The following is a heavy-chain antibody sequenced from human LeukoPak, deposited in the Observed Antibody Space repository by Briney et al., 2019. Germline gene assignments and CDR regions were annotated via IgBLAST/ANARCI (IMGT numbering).Heavy chain of an antibody. CDR2: IIPIFGTA. CDR3: ATSFRYCSSTSCRAFDI. Sequence: SVKLSCKASGGTFSSYAISWVRQAPGQGLEWMGGIIPIFGTANYAQKFQGRVTITADESTSTAYMELSSLRSEDTAVYYCATSFRYCSSTSCRAFDIWGQGTMVTVSS. J-gene: IGHJ3*02. D-gene: IGHD2-2*01. V-gene: IGHV1-69*13. CDR1: GGTFSSYA.